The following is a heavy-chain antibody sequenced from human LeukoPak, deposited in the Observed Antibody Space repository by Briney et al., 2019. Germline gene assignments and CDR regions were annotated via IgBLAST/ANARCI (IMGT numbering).Heavy chain of an antibody. CDR1: GYTFTGYY. Sequence: ASVKVSCKASGYTFTGYYMHWVRQAPGQGLEWMGWINPNSGGTNYAQKFQGRVTMTRDTSISTAYMELSRLRSDDTAVYYCARVGYFGSPSGYSFDNGGQGTLVPVSS. CDR2: INPNSGGT. CDR3: ARVGYFGSPSGYSFDN. D-gene: IGHD2-2*01. J-gene: IGHJ4*02. V-gene: IGHV1-2*02.